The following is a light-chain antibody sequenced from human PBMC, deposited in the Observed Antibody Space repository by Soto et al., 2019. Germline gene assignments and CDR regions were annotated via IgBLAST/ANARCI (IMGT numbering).Light chain of an antibody. J-gene: IGLJ3*02. CDR2: SDN. V-gene: IGLV1-40*01. CDR3: QSFDSSLSGWV. CDR1: SSNIGAGYD. Sequence: QSALTQPPSVSGAPGQRVTISCTGSSSNIGAGYDVHWYQQLPGTAPKLLIYSDNSRTSGVPDRFSGSKSGTSASLAIPGLQAEDEADYYCQSFDSSLSGWVFGGGTKLTVL.